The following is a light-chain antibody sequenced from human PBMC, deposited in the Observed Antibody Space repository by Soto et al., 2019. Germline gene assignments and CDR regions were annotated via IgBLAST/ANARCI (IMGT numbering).Light chain of an antibody. Sequence: EIVMTQSPVTLSVSPGERATLSCRASQSVRSTYLAWYQQKPGQAPRLLIFGVSNRAAGIPARFSGSGSGTEFTLTISSLQSEDFAVYYCQQYGDWPLTCG. J-gene: IGKJ4*01. CDR2: GVS. CDR3: QQYGDWPLT. CDR1: QSVRSTY. V-gene: IGKV3-15*01.